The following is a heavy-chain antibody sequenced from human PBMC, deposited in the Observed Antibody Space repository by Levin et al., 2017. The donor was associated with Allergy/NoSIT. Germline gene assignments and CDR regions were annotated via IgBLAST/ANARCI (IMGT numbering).Heavy chain of an antibody. V-gene: IGHV4-4*02. CDR1: GGSISNSNW. J-gene: IGHJ4*02. CDR2: IHDTGST. D-gene: IGHD5-12*01. Sequence: SETLSLTCAVSGGSISNSNWWTWVRQPPGKGLEWIGEIHDTGSTNYNPSLKIRVTMSVDKSINQFSLTLTSVTAADTAIYFCARRPGLSGYLLDYWGQGTLVTVSS. CDR3: ARRPGLSGYLLDY.